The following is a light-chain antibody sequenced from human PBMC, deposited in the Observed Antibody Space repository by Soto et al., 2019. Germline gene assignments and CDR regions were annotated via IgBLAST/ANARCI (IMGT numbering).Light chain of an antibody. CDR1: QSVSIN. Sequence: EIVMTQSPATLSVSPGERATLSCRASQSVSINLAWYQLKPGQAPRLLIFGASTRAAGIPARFSGSGSGTEFPLTISSLQSEDFAVYYCQEYNKWPPTFTFGQGTKLEIK. CDR3: QEYNKWPPTFT. V-gene: IGKV3-15*01. CDR2: GAS. J-gene: IGKJ2*01.